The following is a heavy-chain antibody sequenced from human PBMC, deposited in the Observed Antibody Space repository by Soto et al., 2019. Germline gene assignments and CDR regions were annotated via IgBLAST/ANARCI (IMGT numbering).Heavy chain of an antibody. Sequence: GASVKVSCKASGYTFTNYFIQWVRQAPGQGLEWMGIINPSGGSPTFAQKFQGRVTMTGDTSTSTVYMELSSLKSEDTAVYYCARGSYSYLDSWGQGTLVTVSS. CDR1: GYTFTNYF. D-gene: IGHD5-18*01. V-gene: IGHV1-46*01. CDR3: ARGSYSYLDS. J-gene: IGHJ4*02. CDR2: INPSGGSP.